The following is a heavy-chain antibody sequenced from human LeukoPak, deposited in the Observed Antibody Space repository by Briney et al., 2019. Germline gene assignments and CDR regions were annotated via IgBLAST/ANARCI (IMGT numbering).Heavy chain of an antibody. CDR2: IYYSGST. J-gene: IGHJ4*02. CDR3: ARGTTYDSGTDYYFNY. D-gene: IGHD3-22*01. CDR1: GGSISSGGYY. V-gene: IGHV4-31*03. Sequence: SETLSLTCTVSGGSISSGGYYWSWIRQHPGKGLEWIGYIYYSGSTYYNPSLKSRVTISVDTSKNQFSLKLSSVTAADTAVYYCARGTTYDSGTDYYFNYWGQGALVTVSS.